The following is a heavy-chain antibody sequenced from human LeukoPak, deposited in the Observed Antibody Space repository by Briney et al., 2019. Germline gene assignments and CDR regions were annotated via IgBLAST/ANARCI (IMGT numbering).Heavy chain of an antibody. CDR2: IYHSGST. D-gene: IGHD3-10*01. J-gene: IGHJ4*02. V-gene: IGHV4-4*02. CDR1: GGSISSSNW. Sequence: SGTLSLTCAVSGGSISSSNWWSWVRQPPGKGLEWIEEIYHSGSTNYNPSLKSRVTISVDTSNNQFSLKLSSVAAADTAVYYCARAPSYYGSGTMIDYWGQGTLVTVSS. CDR3: ARAPSYYGSGTMIDY.